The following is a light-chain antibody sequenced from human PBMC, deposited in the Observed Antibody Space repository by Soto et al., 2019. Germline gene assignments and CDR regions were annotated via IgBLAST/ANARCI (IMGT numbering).Light chain of an antibody. J-gene: IGKJ1*01. Sequence: AIRMTQSPSSLSASTGDRVTITCRASQGVSSSLAWYQQKPGKAPKLLIYAASTMQSGVPSRFSGSGSGTDFTLTISCLQSEDFATYYCQHYYSYSWTFGQGNKVEIK. V-gene: IGKV1-8*01. CDR1: QGVSSS. CDR3: QHYYSYSWT. CDR2: AAS.